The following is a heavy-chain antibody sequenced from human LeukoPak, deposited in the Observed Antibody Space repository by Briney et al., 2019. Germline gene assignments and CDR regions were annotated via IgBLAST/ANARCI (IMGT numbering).Heavy chain of an antibody. D-gene: IGHD1-14*01. V-gene: IGHV1-69*04. CDR1: GGTFSSYA. Sequence: SVKVSCKASGGTFSSYAISWARQAPGQGLEWMGRIIPILGIANYAQKFQGRVTITTDESTSTAYMELSSLRSEDTAVYYCARGSARTNYYYYYMDVRGKGTTVTVSS. J-gene: IGHJ6*03. CDR3: ARGSARTNYYYYYMDV. CDR2: IIPILGIA.